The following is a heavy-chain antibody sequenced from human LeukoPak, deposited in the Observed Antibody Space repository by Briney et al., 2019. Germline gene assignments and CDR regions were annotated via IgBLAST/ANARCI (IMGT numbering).Heavy chain of an antibody. CDR1: RFTFSSYA. D-gene: IGHD4-11*01. CDR2: ISGSGGST. CDR3: AKGSTADFYYMDV. J-gene: IGHJ6*03. V-gene: IGHV3-23*01. Sequence: GGSLRLSCAASRFTFSSYAMSWVRQAPGKGLEWVSAISGSGGSTYYADSVKDRFTISRDNSKNTLYLQMNSLRAEDTAVYYCAKGSTADFYYMDVWGKGTTVTVSS.